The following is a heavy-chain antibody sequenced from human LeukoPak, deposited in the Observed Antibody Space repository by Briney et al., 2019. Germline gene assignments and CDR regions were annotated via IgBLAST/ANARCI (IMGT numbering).Heavy chain of an antibody. CDR1: GRSISSSSYY. D-gene: IGHD4-17*01. J-gene: IGHJ4*01. Sequence: SETLSLTCTVSGRSISSSSYYWGWIRQPPGKGLERIGSIYYSGSTYYNPSLKSRVTISVDTSKNQFSLKLRSVTAADTAVYYFARHDAYIKIYGDQYLDFSGDGTLVTASP. CDR3: ARHDAYIKIYGDQYLDF. V-gene: IGHV4-39*01. CDR2: IYYSGST.